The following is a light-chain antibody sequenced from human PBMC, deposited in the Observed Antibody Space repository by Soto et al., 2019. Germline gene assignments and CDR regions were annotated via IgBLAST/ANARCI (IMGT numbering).Light chain of an antibody. CDR2: GAS. CDR3: QQYGSSP. CDR1: QSVSSSY. J-gene: IGKJ1*01. Sequence: DIVLTQSPGTLSLSPGERATLSCRASQSVSSSYLAWYQQKPGQAPRLLIYGASSRATGIPDRFSGSGSVTYFTLTISRLEPQDFAVYYCQQYGSSPLGQGTKVEIK. V-gene: IGKV3-20*01.